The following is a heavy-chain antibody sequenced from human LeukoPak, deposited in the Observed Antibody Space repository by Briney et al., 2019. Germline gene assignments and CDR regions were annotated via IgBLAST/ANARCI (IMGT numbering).Heavy chain of an antibody. J-gene: IGHJ3*01. Sequence: GGSLRLTCAASGFTFIIYAMHWVRQAPGKGLEWVAVISYDGSNKYYADSVKGRFTISRDNSKNTLYLQMSSLRADDTAVYYCAMKAVPRPRLYDAFDFWGQGTVVTVSS. D-gene: IGHD2-2*02. CDR1: GFTFIIYA. V-gene: IGHV3-30*04. CDR2: ISYDGSNK. CDR3: AMKAVPRPRLYDAFDF.